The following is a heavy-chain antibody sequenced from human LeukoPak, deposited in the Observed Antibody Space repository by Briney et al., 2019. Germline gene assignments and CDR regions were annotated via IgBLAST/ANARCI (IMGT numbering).Heavy chain of an antibody. CDR2: IYISGST. D-gene: IGHD3-9*01. J-gene: IGHJ6*03. V-gene: IGHV4-4*07. CDR1: GGSISSYY. Sequence: SQTLSLTCTVSGGSISSYYWSWIRQPAGKGLEWIGRIYISGSTNYNPSFKSRVTMSVDTSKNQFSLKLSSVTAADTAVYYCARDLYYDILTGYRLGVYYYYMDVWGKGTTVTISS. CDR3: ARDLYYDILTGYRLGVYYYYMDV.